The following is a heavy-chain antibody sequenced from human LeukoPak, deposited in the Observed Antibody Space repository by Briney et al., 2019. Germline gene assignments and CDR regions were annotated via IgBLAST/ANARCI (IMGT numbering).Heavy chain of an antibody. CDR3: AKDMTRGWYRPFDY. CDR2: ISSSGSTI. V-gene: IGHV3-11*01. J-gene: IGHJ4*02. CDR1: GFTFSDYY. D-gene: IGHD6-19*01. Sequence: PGGSLRLSCAASGFTFSDYYMSWIRQAPGKGLEWVSYISSSGSTIYYADSVKGRFTISRDNAKNSLYLQMNSLRAEDTALYYCAKDMTRGWYRPFDYWGQGTLVTVSS.